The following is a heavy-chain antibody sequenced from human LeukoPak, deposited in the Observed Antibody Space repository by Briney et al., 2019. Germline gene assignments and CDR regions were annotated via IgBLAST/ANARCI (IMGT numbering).Heavy chain of an antibody. Sequence: PSGTLSLTCAVSGGSLSSSNWWSWVRQPPGKGLEWIGEIYHSGSTNYNPSLKSRVTMSTDTSKNQFSLKLSSVTAADTAVYYCARVTTGGYYNCWGQGTLVTVSS. CDR1: GGSLSSSNW. V-gene: IGHV4-4*02. J-gene: IGHJ4*02. CDR3: ARVTTGGYYNC. D-gene: IGHD3-22*01. CDR2: IYHSGST.